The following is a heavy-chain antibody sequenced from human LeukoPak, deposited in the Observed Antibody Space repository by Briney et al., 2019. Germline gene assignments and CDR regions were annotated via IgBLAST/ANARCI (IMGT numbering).Heavy chain of an antibody. J-gene: IGHJ4*02. CDR1: GGSISSNSYY. CDR2: IYYSGST. CDR3: ARHLQYYYYGSGSAQYYFDY. V-gene: IGHV4-39*01. Sequence: PSETLSLTCAVSGGSISSNSYYWGWIRQPPGKGLEWIGSIYYSGSTYYNPSLKSRVTISVDTSKNQFSLKLSSVTAADTAVYYCARHLQYYYYGSGSAQYYFDYWGQGTLVTVSS. D-gene: IGHD3-10*01.